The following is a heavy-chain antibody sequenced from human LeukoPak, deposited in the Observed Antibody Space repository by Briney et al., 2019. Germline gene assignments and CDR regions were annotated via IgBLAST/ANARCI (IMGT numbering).Heavy chain of an antibody. V-gene: IGHV4-61*01. CDR1: GGSVSSGSHY. Sequence: SETLSLTCTVSGGSVSSGSHYWSWIRQPPGRGLEWIGNIYYSGNANYNPSLKSRVTMSVDRSKNQLSLKLSSVTAADTAVYYCAGVQSQNYYAMDVWGPGTPVTVSS. CDR3: AGVQSQNYYAMDV. J-gene: IGHJ6*02. CDR2: IYYSGNA.